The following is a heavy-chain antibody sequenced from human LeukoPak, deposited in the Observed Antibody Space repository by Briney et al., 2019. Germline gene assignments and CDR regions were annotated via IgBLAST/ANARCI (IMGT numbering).Heavy chain of an antibody. Sequence: ASVKVSCKAFGYTFTSNYMHWVRQAPGQGPEWMGVISPSGGSTTYAQKFQGRVTMTRDTSTSTVYMELSSLRSEDTAVYYCAREGYDSSGYSTRWGQGTLVTVSS. V-gene: IGHV1-46*01. D-gene: IGHD3-22*01. J-gene: IGHJ4*02. CDR1: GYTFTSNY. CDR3: AREGYDSSGYSTR. CDR2: ISPSGGST.